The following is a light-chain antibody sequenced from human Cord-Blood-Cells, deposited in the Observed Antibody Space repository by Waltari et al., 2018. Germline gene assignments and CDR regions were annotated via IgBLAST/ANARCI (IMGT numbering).Light chain of an antibody. Sequence: DIQMTQSPSSLSASVGDRVTITCRASQGISNSLAWYQQKPGKAPKLLLYAASRLESGVPARLSGSGSGTDYTLTISSLQPEDFATYYCQQYYSTPFTFGPGTKVDIK. J-gene: IGKJ3*01. CDR3: QQYYSTPFT. V-gene: IGKV1-NL1*01. CDR2: AAS. CDR1: QGISNS.